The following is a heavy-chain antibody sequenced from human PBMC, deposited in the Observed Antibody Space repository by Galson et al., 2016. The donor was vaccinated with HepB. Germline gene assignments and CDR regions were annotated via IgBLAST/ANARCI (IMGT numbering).Heavy chain of an antibody. D-gene: IGHD1-26*01. CDR3: ARQVGATHDH. V-gene: IGHV5-51*01. CDR2: IYPGDSDT. CDR1: GYSFAKYW. Sequence: QSGAEVKKPGESLKISCQGSGYSFAKYWIVWVRQMPGKGLEWMGIIYPGDSDTTYSPSFQGQVTISADKSISTAYLQWSSLKAPDTAMYYCARQVGATHDHRGQGTLVTVSS. J-gene: IGHJ4*02.